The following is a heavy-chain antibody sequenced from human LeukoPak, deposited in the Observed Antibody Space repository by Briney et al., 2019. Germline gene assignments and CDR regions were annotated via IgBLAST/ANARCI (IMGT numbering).Heavy chain of an antibody. CDR3: VAATTSYSSSWRPFDY. V-gene: IGHV4-61*02. Sequence: PSETLSLTCTVSGGSISSGSYYWSWIRQPAGKGLEWIGRIYTSGSTNYNPSLKSRVTISVDKSKNRFSLRLTSVTAADTAVYYCVAATTSYSSSWRPFDYWGQGTLVTVSS. J-gene: IGHJ4*02. CDR1: GGSISSGSYY. D-gene: IGHD6-13*01. CDR2: IYTSGST.